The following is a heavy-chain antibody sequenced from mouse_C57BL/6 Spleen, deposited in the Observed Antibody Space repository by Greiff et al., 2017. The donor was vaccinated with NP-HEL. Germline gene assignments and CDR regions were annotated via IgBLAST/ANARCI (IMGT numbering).Heavy chain of an antibody. CDR1: GYNFTSYD. CDR2: IYPRDGST. J-gene: IGHJ4*01. V-gene: IGHV1-85*01. D-gene: IGHD2-4*01. Sequence: VQLQQSGPELVKPGASVKLSCTASGYNFTSYDINWVKQRPGQGLEWIGWIYPRDGSTKYTAKFKGKATLTVDTSSSTAYMELHSLTSEDSAVYFCARWDYYDDDGAMDYWGQGTSVTVSS. CDR3: ARWDYYDDDGAMDY.